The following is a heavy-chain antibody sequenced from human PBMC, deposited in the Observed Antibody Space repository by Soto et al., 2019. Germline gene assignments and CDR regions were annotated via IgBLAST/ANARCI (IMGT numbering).Heavy chain of an antibody. CDR1: GYTFTSYY. CDR2: INPSGGST. J-gene: IGHJ6*02. D-gene: IGHD6-19*01. Sequence: ASVTVSCQASGYTFTSYYMHWVRQAPGQGLEWMGIINPSGGSTSYAQKFQGRVTMTRDTSTSTVYMELSSLRSEDTAVYYCARDIRQWLLSVDGMDVWGQGTTVTVSS. V-gene: IGHV1-46*01. CDR3: ARDIRQWLLSVDGMDV.